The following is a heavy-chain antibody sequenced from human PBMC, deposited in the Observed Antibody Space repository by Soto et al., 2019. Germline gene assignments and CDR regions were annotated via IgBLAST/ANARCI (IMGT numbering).Heavy chain of an antibody. CDR2: LDQSGGT. Sequence: SETLSLTCSVVGDSLRGQSWNWIRQSPGKGLEWIGELDQSGGTNYNPSLKSRAIISDDTSKNQFSLTLTSVTAEDTAVYYCARVPMVRGVISPSWYYYGMDVWGQGTTVTVSS. CDR1: GDSLRGQS. J-gene: IGHJ6*02. D-gene: IGHD3-10*01. V-gene: IGHV4-34*01. CDR3: ARVPMVRGVISPSWYYYGMDV.